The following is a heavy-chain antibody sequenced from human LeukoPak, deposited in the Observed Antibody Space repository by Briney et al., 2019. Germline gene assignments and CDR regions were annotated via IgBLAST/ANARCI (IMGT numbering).Heavy chain of an antibody. Sequence: GGSLRLSCAASGFTISNYRMNWVRQAPGKGLEWVSNISSSSSSIFYADSVKGRFTISRDNAKNSLDLQMNSLRAEDTAVYYCARETDSAFDIWGQGTMVTVSS. V-gene: IGHV3-48*01. CDR3: ARETDSAFDI. CDR1: GFTISNYR. CDR2: ISSSSSSI. J-gene: IGHJ3*02.